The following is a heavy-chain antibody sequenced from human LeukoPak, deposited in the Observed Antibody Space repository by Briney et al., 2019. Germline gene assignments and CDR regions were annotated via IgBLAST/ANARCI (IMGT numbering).Heavy chain of an antibody. J-gene: IGHJ4*02. Sequence: VASVKVSCKASGYTFTGYYMHGVRQAPGQGLEWMGWINPNSGGTNYAQKFQGRVTMTRDTSISTAYMELSRLRSDDTAVYYCARSGGVYSRINYWGQGTLVTVSS. V-gene: IGHV1-2*02. D-gene: IGHD6-13*01. CDR1: GYTFTGYY. CDR3: ARSGGVYSRINY. CDR2: INPNSGGT.